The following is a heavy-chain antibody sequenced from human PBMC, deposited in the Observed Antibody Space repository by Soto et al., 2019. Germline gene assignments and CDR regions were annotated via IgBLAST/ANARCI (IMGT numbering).Heavy chain of an antibody. CDR3: VNGGYCSSTSCYEEDYYYYYGMDV. J-gene: IGHJ6*02. V-gene: IGHV3-64D*08. Sequence: GGSLRLSCSASGFTFSSYAMHWVRQAPGKGLEYVSAISSNGGSTYYADSVKGRFTISRDNSKNTLYLQMSSLRAEDTAVYYCVNGGYCSSTSCYEEDYYYYYGMDVWGQGTTVTVSS. D-gene: IGHD2-2*03. CDR1: GFTFSSYA. CDR2: ISSNGGST.